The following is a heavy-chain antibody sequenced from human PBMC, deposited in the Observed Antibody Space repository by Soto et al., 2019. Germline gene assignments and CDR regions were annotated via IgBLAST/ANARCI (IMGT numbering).Heavy chain of an antibody. V-gene: IGHV3-30*18. D-gene: IGHD4-17*01. CDR2: MSYDGSK. CDR3: AKDFTPWFGDYFYYYYGMDV. J-gene: IGHJ6*02. Sequence: QVQLVESGGGVVQPGRSLRLSCAAAGFTFSSYGMHWVRQAPGTGLEWVAVMSYDGSKYYADTVKGRFTISRDNSKNTLYLHINSLRPADTAVYYCAKDFTPWFGDYFYYYYGMDVWGQGTTVTVSS. CDR1: GFTFSSYG.